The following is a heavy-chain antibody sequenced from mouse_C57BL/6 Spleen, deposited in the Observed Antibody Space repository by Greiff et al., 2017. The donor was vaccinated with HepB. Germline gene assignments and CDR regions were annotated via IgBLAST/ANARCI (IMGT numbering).Heavy chain of an antibody. V-gene: IGHV2-5*01. CDR2: IWRGGST. CDR1: GFSLTSYG. Sequence: VMLVESGPGLVQPSQSLSITCTVSGFSLTSYGVHWVRQSPGKGLEWLGVIWRGGSTDYNAAFMSRLSITKDNSKSQVFFKMNSLQADDTAIYYCAKNYDYDGDWYFDVWGTGTTVTVSS. D-gene: IGHD2-4*01. CDR3: AKNYDYDGDWYFDV. J-gene: IGHJ1*03.